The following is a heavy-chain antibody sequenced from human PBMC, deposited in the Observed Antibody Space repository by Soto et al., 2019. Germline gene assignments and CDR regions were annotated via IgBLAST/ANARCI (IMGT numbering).Heavy chain of an antibody. CDR3: ARARVVAAPHDY. D-gene: IGHD2-15*01. V-gene: IGHV1-18*01. Sequence: ASAKVSCKDSGYTLTSYDSSLGQEATGQGLEWMGWISAYNGNTNYAQKLQGRVTMTTDTSTSTAYMELRSLRSDDTAVYYCARARVVAAPHDYWGQGTLVTVSS. CDR2: ISAYNGNT. CDR1: GYTLTSYD. J-gene: IGHJ4*02.